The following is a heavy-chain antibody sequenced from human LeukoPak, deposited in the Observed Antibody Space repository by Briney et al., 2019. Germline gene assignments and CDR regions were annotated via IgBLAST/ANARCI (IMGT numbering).Heavy chain of an antibody. CDR3: AGPGTSYALLGFEY. D-gene: IGHD3/OR15-3a*01. CDR1: GFTFSNYW. J-gene: IGHJ4*02. Sequence: PGGSLRLSCADSGFTFSNYWMHWVRHAPGKGLVWVSRINDDASSTSYADSVKGRFTISRDNAKKTVYLQMNSLRAEDTAVYYCAGPGTSYALLGFEYWGQGTLVTVSS. V-gene: IGHV3-74*01. CDR2: INDDASST.